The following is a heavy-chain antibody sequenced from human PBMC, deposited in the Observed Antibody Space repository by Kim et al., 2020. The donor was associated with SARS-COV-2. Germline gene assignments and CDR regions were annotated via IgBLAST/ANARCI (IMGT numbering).Heavy chain of an antibody. V-gene: IGHV3-30*18. J-gene: IGHJ6*02. CDR1: GFTFSSYG. CDR2: ISYDGSNK. CDR3: AKDTGFTMIELYGMDV. Sequence: GGSLRLSCAASGFTFSSYGMHWVRQAPGKGLEWVAVISYDGSNKYYADSVKGRFTISRDNSKNTLYLQMNSLRAEDTAVYYCAKDTGFTMIELYGMDVWGQGTTVTVSS. D-gene: IGHD3-22*01.